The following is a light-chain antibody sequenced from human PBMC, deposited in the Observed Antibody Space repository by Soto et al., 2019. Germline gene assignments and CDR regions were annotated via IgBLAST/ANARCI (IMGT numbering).Light chain of an antibody. J-gene: IGLJ1*01. CDR1: SSNIGGNS. CDR2: DDD. Sequence: QSVMTQPPSVSAAPGQRVTISCSGSSSNIGGNSVSWYQQLPGTAPKLLIYDDDKPPSGIPGRFSGSKSGTSATLGITGFQTGDEADYYCGSWDSSLSAYVFGTGTQLPLL. CDR3: GSWDSSLSAYV. V-gene: IGLV1-51*01.